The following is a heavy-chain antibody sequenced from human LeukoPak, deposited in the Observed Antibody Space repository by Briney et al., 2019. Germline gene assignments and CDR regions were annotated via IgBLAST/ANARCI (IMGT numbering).Heavy chain of an antibody. D-gene: IGHD1-1*01. CDR3: ARDRGGTGDFDY. V-gene: IGHV1-3*04. J-gene: IGHJ4*02. CDR1: GYTFTSYV. Sequence: ASVKVSCKASGYTFTSYVIHWLRRARGQRLEWMGWINIGNGDTKYSQKFQGRVSIARDTSANTTYMELSSLRSEDTAIYYCARDRGGTGDFDYWGQGTLVTVSS. CDR2: INIGNGDT.